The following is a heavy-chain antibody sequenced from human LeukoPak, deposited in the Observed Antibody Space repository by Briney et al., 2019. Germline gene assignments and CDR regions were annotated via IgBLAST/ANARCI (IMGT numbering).Heavy chain of an antibody. V-gene: IGHV1-69*11. D-gene: IGHD6-25*01. CDR2: IIPVIGTG. J-gene: IGHJ4*02. CDR1: GGTFNSHA. Sequence: SVKVSCKVSGGTFNSHAISWVRQAPGQGLEWMGRIIPVIGTGNYAQKFQGRVTITADESTTTAYLELHSLTSEDTAVYYCARGHDSSAFRAVFWGQGTLVTVSS. CDR3: ARGHDSSAFRAVF.